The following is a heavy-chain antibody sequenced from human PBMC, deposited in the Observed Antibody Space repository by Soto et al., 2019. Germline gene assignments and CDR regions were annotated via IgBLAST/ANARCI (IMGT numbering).Heavy chain of an antibody. CDR3: ARDKYYDSSGYYRFDY. J-gene: IGHJ4*02. Sequence: SETLSLTCTVSGGSISSGGYYWSWIRQQPGNGLYLIGYIYYSWSIYYKPSLKSRVTISVYTFMIQFSLKLSSVTAADTAVYYCARDKYYDSSGYYRFDYWGQGTLVTVSS. D-gene: IGHD3-22*01. V-gene: IGHV4-31*03. CDR1: GGSISSGGYY. CDR2: IYYSWSI.